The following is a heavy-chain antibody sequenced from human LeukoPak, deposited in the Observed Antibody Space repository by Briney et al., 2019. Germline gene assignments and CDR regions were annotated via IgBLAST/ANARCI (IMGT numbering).Heavy chain of an antibody. D-gene: IGHD2-2*01. J-gene: IGHJ3*02. V-gene: IGHV3-33*06. CDR3: AKQADIVVVPADAFDI. CDR2: VWYDGSNQ. CDR1: GFPFSGSG. Sequence: GGSLRLSCAASGFPFSGSGMHWVRQAPGKGLEWVAIVWYDGSNQYYADSVKGRFTISRDNSKNTLYLQMNSLRAEDTAVYYCAKQADIVVVPADAFDIWGQGTMVTVSS.